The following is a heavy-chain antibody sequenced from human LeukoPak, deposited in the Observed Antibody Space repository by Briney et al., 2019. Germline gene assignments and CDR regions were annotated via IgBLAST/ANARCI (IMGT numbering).Heavy chain of an antibody. CDR1: GGSFSGYY. D-gene: IGHD3-3*01. J-gene: IGHJ4*02. Sequence: SETLSLTCAVYGGSFSGYYWSWIRQPPGKGLEWIGEINHSGSTNYNPSLRSRVTISVDTSKNQFSLKLSSVTAAGTAVYYCARRRTAIFGVVITYYFDYWGQGTLVTVSS. V-gene: IGHV4-34*01. CDR3: ARRRTAIFGVVITYYFDY. CDR2: INHSGST.